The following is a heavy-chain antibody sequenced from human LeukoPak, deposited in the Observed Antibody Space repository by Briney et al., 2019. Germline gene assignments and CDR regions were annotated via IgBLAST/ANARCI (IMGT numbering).Heavy chain of an antibody. CDR1: GFTFASYW. CDR2: ISSSSSTI. D-gene: IGHD3-3*01. V-gene: IGHV3-48*04. J-gene: IGHJ4*02. Sequence: PGGSLRLSCAASGFTFASYWMSWVRQAPGKGLEWVSYISSSSSTIYYADSVKGRFTISRDNAKNSLYLQMNSLRAEDTAVYYCARAEGYYYDFYFDYWGQGTLVTVSS. CDR3: ARAEGYYYDFYFDY.